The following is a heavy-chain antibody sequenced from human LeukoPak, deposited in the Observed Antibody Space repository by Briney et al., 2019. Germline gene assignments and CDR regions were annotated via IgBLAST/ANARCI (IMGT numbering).Heavy chain of an antibody. CDR3: TTVYY. J-gene: IGHJ4*02. CDR1: GFTFSNAW. V-gene: IGHV3-15*01. Sequence: GGSLRLSCAASGFTFSNAWMSWVRQAPGKGLEWFGRIKSKTDGGTTDYAAPVKGRFTISRDDSKNTLYLQMNSLKTEDTAVYYCTTVYYWGQGTLVTVSS. CDR2: IKSKTDGGTT.